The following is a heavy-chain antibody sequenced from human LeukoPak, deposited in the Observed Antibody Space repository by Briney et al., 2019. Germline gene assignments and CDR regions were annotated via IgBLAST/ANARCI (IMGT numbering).Heavy chain of an antibody. D-gene: IGHD6-19*01. J-gene: IGHJ4*02. Sequence: SETLSLTCTASGGSISSSSYYWGWIRQPPGKGLEWIGSIYYSGSTYYNPSLKSRVTISVDTSKNQFSLKLSSVTAADTAVYYCARGRGYRWLVLVGGYFDYWGQGTLVTVSS. CDR3: ARGRGYRWLVLVGGYFDY. CDR1: GGSISSSSYY. V-gene: IGHV4-39*01. CDR2: IYYSGST.